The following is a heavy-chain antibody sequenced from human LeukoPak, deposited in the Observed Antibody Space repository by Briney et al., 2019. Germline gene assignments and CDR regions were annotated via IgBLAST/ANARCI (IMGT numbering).Heavy chain of an antibody. CDR2: IYHSGST. CDR1: GFSTSSGYY. D-gene: IGHD3-10*01. Sequence: SETLSLTSAVSGFSTSSGYYWCWIRQPPGKGLEWIGSIYHSGSTYYNPSLKSRVTISVDTSKNQFSLKLSSVTAADTAVYYCARNRYYGWIRIDYWGQGTLVTVSS. CDR3: ARNRYYGWIRIDY. J-gene: IGHJ4*02. V-gene: IGHV4-38-2*01.